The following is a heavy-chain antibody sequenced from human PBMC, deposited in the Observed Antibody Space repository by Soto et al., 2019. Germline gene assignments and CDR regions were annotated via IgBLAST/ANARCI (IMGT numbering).Heavy chain of an antibody. CDR3: ARESGIAGNYGMDV. J-gene: IGHJ6*02. CDR1: GYTFTSYG. V-gene: IGHV1-3*01. CDR2: INAGNGNT. D-gene: IGHD6-13*01. Sequence: ASVKVSCKASGYTFTSYGISWVRQAPGQRLEWMGWINAGNGNTKYSQKFQGRVTITRDTSASTAYMELSSLRSEDTAVYYCARESGIAGNYGMDVWGQGTTVTVSS.